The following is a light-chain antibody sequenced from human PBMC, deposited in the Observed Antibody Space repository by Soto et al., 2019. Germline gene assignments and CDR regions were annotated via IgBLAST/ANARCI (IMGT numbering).Light chain of an antibody. CDR2: AAS. CDR3: QHYNTYPWT. V-gene: IGKV1-27*01. CDR1: QGISNY. J-gene: IGKJ1*01. Sequence: DIQMTQSPSSLSASVGDRVTITCRASQGISNYLAWYQQTTGTVPKLLISAASTLQTGVPSRFSGGGSGTDFTLAVSRLQPEDVATYYCQHYNTYPWTFGQGTKVDIK.